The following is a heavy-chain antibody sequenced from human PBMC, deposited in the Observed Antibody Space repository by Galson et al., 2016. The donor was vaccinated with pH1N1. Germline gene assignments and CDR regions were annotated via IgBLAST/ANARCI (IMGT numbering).Heavy chain of an antibody. V-gene: IGHV3-23*01. Sequence: SLRLSCAASGFTFTSHAMTWVRQAPGKGLEWVSTMSGSGDNTYYADSVKGRFTTSRDNSKNTLYLHMNSLRVEDTAVYYCASWAEGSQPFFHDWGQGTLVSVAS. CDR1: GFTFTSHA. D-gene: IGHD6-13*01. CDR2: MSGSGDNT. J-gene: IGHJ4*02. CDR3: ASWAEGSQPFFHD.